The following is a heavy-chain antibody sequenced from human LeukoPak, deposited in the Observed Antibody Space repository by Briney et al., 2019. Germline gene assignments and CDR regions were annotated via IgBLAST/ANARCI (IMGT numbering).Heavy chain of an antibody. J-gene: IGHJ4*02. D-gene: IGHD3-22*01. V-gene: IGHV3-53*01. CDR1: GFTISSTY. CDR3: ARGPYHYDRSGFFDY. CDR2: IYSGGDT. Sequence: GGSLTLSCAASGFTISSTYMSWVRQAPGKGLECVSVIYSGGDTFYADSVKGRFTISRDNSKNTLYLQMNSLRAEDTAVYYCARGPYHYDRSGFFDYWGQGTLVTVSS.